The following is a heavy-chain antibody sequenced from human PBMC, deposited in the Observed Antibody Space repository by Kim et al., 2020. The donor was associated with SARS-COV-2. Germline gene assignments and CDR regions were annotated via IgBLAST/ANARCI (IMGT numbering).Heavy chain of an antibody. CDR3: AGVSEVMITFGGFIAYPGSFDY. CDR1: GGSFSGYY. J-gene: IGHJ4*02. Sequence: SETLSLTCAVYGGSFSGYYWSWIRQPPGKGLEWIGEINHSGSTNYNPSLKSRVTISVDTSKNQFSLKLSSVTAADTGVYYCAGVSEVMITFGGFIAYPGSFDYWGQGTLVTVSS. CDR2: INHSGST. D-gene: IGHD3-16*02. V-gene: IGHV4-34*01.